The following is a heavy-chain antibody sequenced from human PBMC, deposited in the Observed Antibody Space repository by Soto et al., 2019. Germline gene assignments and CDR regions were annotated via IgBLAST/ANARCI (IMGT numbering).Heavy chain of an antibody. CDR3: XXXXXXXXXXXXXXXDV. V-gene: IGHV3-33*01. CDR1: GFTFSSYG. CDR2: IWYDGSNK. J-gene: IGHJ6*04. Sequence: QVQLVESGGGVVQPGRSLRLSCAASGFTFSSYGMHWVRQAPGKGLEXVXVIWYDGSNKYYADSVKGRFTISRDNSKXXXXXXXXXXXXXXXXXXXXXXXXXXXXXXXXXXXDVWGKGTTVTVSS.